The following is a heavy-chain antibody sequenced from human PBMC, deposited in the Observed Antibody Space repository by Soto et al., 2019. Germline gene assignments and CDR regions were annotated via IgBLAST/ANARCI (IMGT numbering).Heavy chain of an antibody. CDR2: IYSGGST. CDR1: RFTVSSNY. CDR3: ARGSIAHLDYFDY. V-gene: IGHV3-53*01. J-gene: IGHJ4*02. Sequence: EVQLVESGGGLLQPGGSLRLSCAASRFTVSSNYMSCVRQAPGKGLEWVSVIYSGGSTYYADSVKGRFTISRDNSKNTLYLQMNSLRAEDTAVYYCARGSIAHLDYFDYWGQGTLVTVSS. D-gene: IGHD3-3*02.